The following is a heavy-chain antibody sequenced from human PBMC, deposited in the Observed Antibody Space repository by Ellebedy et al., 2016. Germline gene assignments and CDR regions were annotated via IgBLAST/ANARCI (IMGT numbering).Heavy chain of an antibody. CDR1: GYTFTSYG. CDR2: ISAYNGNT. D-gene: IGHD1-26*01. CDR3: ARDHNRYSGSDPYFDY. J-gene: IGHJ4*02. V-gene: IGHV1-18*04. Sequence: PSVKVSCKASGYTFTSYGISWVRQAPGQGLEWMGWISAYNGNTNYAQKLQGRVTMTTDTSTSTAYMELRSLRSDDTAVYYCARDHNRYSGSDPYFDYWGQGTLVTVSS.